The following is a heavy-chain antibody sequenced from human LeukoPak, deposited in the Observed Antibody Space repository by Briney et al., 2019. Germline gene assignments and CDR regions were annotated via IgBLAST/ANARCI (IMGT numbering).Heavy chain of an antibody. CDR2: IYHTGST. V-gene: IGHV4-38-2*02. Sequence: SETLSLTCTVSGSGYSISGGFYWGWIRQPPGKGLEWIGSIYHTGSTYYNPSLKSRATISVDMSKNQFSLKLKFVTAADTAVYYCAGQFDSSGSYFYWGQGTLVTVSS. CDR1: GSGYSISGGFY. D-gene: IGHD3-22*01. CDR3: AGQFDSSGSYFY. J-gene: IGHJ4*02.